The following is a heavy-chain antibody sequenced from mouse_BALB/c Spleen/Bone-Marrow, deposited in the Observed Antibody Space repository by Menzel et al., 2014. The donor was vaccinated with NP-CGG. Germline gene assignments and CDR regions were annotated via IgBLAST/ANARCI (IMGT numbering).Heavy chain of an antibody. J-gene: IGHJ4*01. D-gene: IGHD4-1*01. CDR2: IDPANGNT. V-gene: IGHV14-3*02. CDR1: GFNTKDTY. Sequence: AHVKQSGAELVKPGASVKLSCTASGFNTKDTYMHWVKQRPEQGLEWIGRIDPANGNTKYDPKFQGKATITADTSSNTAYLQLSSLTSEDTAVYYCARWEYYAMDYWGQGTSVTVSS. CDR3: ARWEYYAMDY.